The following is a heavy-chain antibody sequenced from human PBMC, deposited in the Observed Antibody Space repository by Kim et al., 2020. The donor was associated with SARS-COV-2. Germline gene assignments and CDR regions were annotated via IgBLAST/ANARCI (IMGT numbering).Heavy chain of an antibody. CDR1: GGSISSYY. D-gene: IGHD5-12*01. V-gene: IGHV4-59*01. CDR2: IYYSGST. Sequence: SETLSLTCTVSGGSISSYYWSWIRQPPGKGLEWIGYIYYSGSTNYNPSLKSRVTISVDTSKNQFSLKLSSVTAADTAVYYCARGPRGYSGYGSHNNFDCWGQGTLVTVSS. CDR3: ARGPRGYSGYGSHNNFDC. J-gene: IGHJ4*02.